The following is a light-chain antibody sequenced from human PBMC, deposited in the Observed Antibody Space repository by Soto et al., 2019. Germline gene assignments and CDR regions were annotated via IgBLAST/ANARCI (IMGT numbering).Light chain of an antibody. Sequence: QSVLTQPRSVSGSPGQSVTISCTGTSSDVGIYNYVSWYQHHPGKAPKLIIYDVTQRPSGVPDRFSGSKSGNTASLTVSGLQAEDEADYYCSSYAGSSNSLVFGGGTKLTVL. CDR2: DVT. V-gene: IGLV2-11*01. CDR1: SSDVGIYNY. J-gene: IGLJ2*01. CDR3: SSYAGSSNSLV.